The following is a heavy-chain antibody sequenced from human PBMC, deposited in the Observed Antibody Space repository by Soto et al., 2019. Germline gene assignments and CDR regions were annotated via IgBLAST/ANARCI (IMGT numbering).Heavy chain of an antibody. Sequence: SETLSLTCGVSGGSISSGNWWTWVRQSPEKGLEWIGEVHHSGSTHYNPSLKSRVTISLDKSKNQFSLKLSSVTAADTAVYYCARDQLEGNWFDPWGQGTLVTVSS. CDR1: GGSISSGNW. D-gene: IGHD1-1*01. J-gene: IGHJ5*02. CDR3: ARDQLEGNWFDP. CDR2: VHHSGST. V-gene: IGHV4-4*02.